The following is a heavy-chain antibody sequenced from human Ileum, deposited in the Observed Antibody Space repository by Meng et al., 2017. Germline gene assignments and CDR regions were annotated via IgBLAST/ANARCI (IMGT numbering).Heavy chain of an antibody. J-gene: IGHJ6*02. CDR3: ARDARSYYVYGIDV. CDR1: GDSISRYY. Sequence: GSLRLSCTVSGDSISRYYWSWIRQPPGKGLEWIGYIYHSGSTKYNPSLKSRVTLLTDASKNQFSLKLTSVTAADTAVYYCARDARSYYVYGIDVWGQGTTVTVSS. CDR2: IYHSGST. D-gene: IGHD3-16*01. V-gene: IGHV4-59*01.